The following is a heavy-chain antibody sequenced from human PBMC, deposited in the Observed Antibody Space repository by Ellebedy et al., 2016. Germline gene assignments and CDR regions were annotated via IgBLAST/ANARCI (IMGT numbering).Heavy chain of an antibody. V-gene: IGHV1-18*01. D-gene: IGHD4-17*01. CDR1: GYMFTTYG. Sequence: ASVKVSCKASGYMFTTYGISWVRQAPGQGLEWMGWISAYNGNTNYAQKLQGRVTMTTDTSPSTAYMELRSLRSDDTAVYYCARDEGYGDYEHWGQGTLVTVSS. J-gene: IGHJ1*01. CDR2: ISAYNGNT. CDR3: ARDEGYGDYEH.